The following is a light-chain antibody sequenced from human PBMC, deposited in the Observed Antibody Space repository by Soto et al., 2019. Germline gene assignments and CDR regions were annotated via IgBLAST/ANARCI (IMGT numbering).Light chain of an antibody. V-gene: IGLV2-14*01. Sequence: QSVLTQPASVSGSPGQSITISCTGTSSDVGGYDYVSWYQQHPGKAPKLMIYDISNRPSGVSDRFSGSKSANTASLTISGLQAEGEADYYCSSFTASNTEVFGGGTKLTVL. CDR3: SSFTASNTEV. CDR2: DIS. CDR1: SSDVGGYDY. J-gene: IGLJ2*01.